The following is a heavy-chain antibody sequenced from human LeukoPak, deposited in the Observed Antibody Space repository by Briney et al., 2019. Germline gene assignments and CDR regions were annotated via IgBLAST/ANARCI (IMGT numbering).Heavy chain of an antibody. CDR2: ISAYNGNT. CDR3: AIDYGDYGYFDY. J-gene: IGHJ4*02. CDR1: GGTFSSYA. V-gene: IGHV1-18*01. Sequence: ASVKVSCKASGGTFSSYAISWVRQAPGQGLEWMGWISAYNGNTNYAQKLQGRVTMTTDTSTSTAYMELRSLRSDDTAVYYCAIDYGDYGYFDYWGQGTLVTVSS. D-gene: IGHD4-17*01.